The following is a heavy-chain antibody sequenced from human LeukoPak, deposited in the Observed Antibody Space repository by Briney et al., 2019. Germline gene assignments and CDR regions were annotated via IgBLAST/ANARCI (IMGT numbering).Heavy chain of an antibody. CDR1: GFTFSSYG. CDR3: AREGGNYYFDS. D-gene: IGHD3-16*01. J-gene: IGHJ4*02. V-gene: IGHV3-30*03. CDR2: ISYDGSNK. Sequence: PGGSLRLSCAASGFTFSSYGMHWVRQAPGKGLEWVAVISYDGSNKYYADSVKGRFTISRDNSKNTLYLQMNGLRVEDMAVYYCAREGGNYYFDSWGQGTLVTVSS.